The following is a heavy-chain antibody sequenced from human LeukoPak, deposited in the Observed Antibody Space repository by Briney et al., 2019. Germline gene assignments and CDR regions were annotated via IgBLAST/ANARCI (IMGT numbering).Heavy chain of an antibody. CDR3: GRETYTYDTSGPDH. J-gene: IGHJ4*02. D-gene: IGHD3-22*01. CDR1: GFTFSSYA. V-gene: IGHV3-30-3*01. CDR2: ISYDGSNK. Sequence: PGGSLRLSCAASGFTFSSYAMHWVRQAPGKGLEWVAVISYDGSNKYYADSVKGRFTISRDNSKNTLYLQMNSLRAEDTAVYYCGRETYTYDTSGPDHWGQGTLLTVSS.